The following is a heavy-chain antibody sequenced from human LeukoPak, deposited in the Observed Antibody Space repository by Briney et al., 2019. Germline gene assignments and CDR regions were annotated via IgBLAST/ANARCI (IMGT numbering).Heavy chain of an antibody. CDR3: AALLYPRYYGMDV. Sequence: SETLSLTSTVYGGSLSSYYWSWIRQPPGKGLEWIGYIYYSGSTNYNPSLKSRVTISVDTSKNQFSLKRSSVTAADTAVYYCAALLYPRYYGMDVWGKGTTVTVSS. CDR2: IYYSGST. CDR1: GGSLSSYY. D-gene: IGHD2-8*01. V-gene: IGHV4-59*01. J-gene: IGHJ6*04.